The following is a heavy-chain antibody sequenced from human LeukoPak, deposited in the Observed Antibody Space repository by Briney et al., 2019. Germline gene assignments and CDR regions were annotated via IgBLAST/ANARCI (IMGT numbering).Heavy chain of an antibody. CDR2: VYYSGST. Sequence: SETLSLTCTVSGGVISIYGWSWFRQPPGKGLEWIGEVYYSGSTDYNPSLKSRVTISTDTSNNQVSLKLNSVTAADTAVYYCARGARDYAKDYWGQGTLVTVSS. D-gene: IGHD4-17*01. CDR3: ARGARDYAKDY. V-gene: IGHV4-59*13. J-gene: IGHJ4*02. CDR1: GGVISIYG.